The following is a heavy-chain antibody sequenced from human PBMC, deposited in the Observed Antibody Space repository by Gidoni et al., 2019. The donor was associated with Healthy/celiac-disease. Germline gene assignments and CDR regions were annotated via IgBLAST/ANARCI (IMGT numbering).Heavy chain of an antibody. J-gene: IGHJ6*04. D-gene: IGHD3-10*01. CDR3: ARARTMVRGVQRLDV. Sequence: QVQLVQSGAEVKKPGASVKVSCKASGYTFTSYDINWVRQATGQGLEWMGWMNPNSGNTGYAQKFQGRVTMTRNTSISTAYRELSSRRSEDTAVYYWARARTMVRGVQRLDVWGKGTTVTVSS. V-gene: IGHV1-8*01. CDR2: MNPNSGNT. CDR1: GYTFTSYD.